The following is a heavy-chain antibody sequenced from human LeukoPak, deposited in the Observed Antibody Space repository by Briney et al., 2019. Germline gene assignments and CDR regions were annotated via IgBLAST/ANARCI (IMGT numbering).Heavy chain of an antibody. Sequence: SETLSLTCAVSGGSISSGGYSWSWIRQPPGKGLEWIGYIYHSGSTYYNPSLKSRVTISVDRSKNQFSLKLSSVTAADTAVYXXXXXXXSSTSCYKGWFDPWGQGTLVTVSS. CDR1: GGSISSGGYS. CDR3: XXXXXSSTSCYKGWFDP. J-gene: IGHJ5*02. CDR2: IYHSGST. D-gene: IGHD2-2*02. V-gene: IGHV4-30-2*01.